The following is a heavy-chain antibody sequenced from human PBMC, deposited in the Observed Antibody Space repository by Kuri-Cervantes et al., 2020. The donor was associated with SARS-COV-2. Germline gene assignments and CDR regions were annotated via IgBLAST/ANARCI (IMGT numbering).Heavy chain of an antibody. CDR1: GFNFGRTD. J-gene: IGHJ4*02. V-gene: IGHV3-30*03. CDR3: TTDRPGYCSGGSCGRLVY. Sequence: GESLKISCAASGFNFGRTDMHWVRQAPGKGLEWVAVISHDGKNKKCIASGKGRFTISRDNSKNTLYLQMNSLRAEDTAVYYCTTDRPGYCSGGSCGRLVYWGQGTLVTVSS. D-gene: IGHD2-15*01. CDR2: ISHDGKNK.